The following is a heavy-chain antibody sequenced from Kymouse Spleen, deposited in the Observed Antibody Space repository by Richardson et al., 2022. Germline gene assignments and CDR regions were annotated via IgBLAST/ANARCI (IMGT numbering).Heavy chain of an antibody. CDR2: IIPIFGTA. Sequence: QVQLVQSGAEVKKPGSSVKVSCKASGGTFSSYAISWVRQAPGQGLEWMGGIIPIFGTANYAQKFQGRVTITTDESTSTAYMELSSLRSEDTAVYYCARKNYYYGSGSPRYYYYGMDVWGQGTTVTVSS. CDR1: GGTFSSYA. D-gene: IGHD3-10*01. CDR3: ARKNYYYGSGSPRYYYYGMDV. V-gene: IGHV1-69*05. J-gene: IGHJ6*02.